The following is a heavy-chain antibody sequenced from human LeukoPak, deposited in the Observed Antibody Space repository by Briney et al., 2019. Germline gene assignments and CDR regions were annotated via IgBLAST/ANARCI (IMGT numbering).Heavy chain of an antibody. J-gene: IGHJ4*02. CDR2: IYYSGST. CDR1: GGSISSYY. V-gene: IGHV4-59*01. Sequence: SETLSLTCTVSGGSISSYYWSWIRQPPGKGLEWIGYIYYSGSTNYNPSLKSRVTISVDTSKNQFSLKLSSVTAADTAVYYCARGMDYDILTVDYWGQGTLVTVSS. D-gene: IGHD3-9*01. CDR3: ARGMDYDILTVDY.